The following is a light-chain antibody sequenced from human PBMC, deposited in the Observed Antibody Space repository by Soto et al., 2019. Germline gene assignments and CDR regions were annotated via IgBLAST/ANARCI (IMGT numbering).Light chain of an antibody. V-gene: IGKV4-1*01. CDR2: WAS. Sequence: LTQSPNSLTVSLGERATINCKYSQSVLYTAINKNYLGWYQQKPGQPPKLLIYWASTRASGVPDRFIGSASGTDFTLTISSLQPEDAAVYYCQQYFTTPITFGQGTRLEIK. CDR3: QQYFTTPIT. CDR1: QSVLYTAINKNY. J-gene: IGKJ5*01.